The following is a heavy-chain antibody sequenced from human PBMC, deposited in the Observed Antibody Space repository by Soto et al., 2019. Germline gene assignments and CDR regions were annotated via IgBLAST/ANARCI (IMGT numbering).Heavy chain of an antibody. CDR2: NSYSGRT. CDR3: ARQTVVVPPNLRELLWFDP. Sequence: QVQLQESGPGLVRPSETLSVTCTLSGSPISSYFWGWIRQPPGQGLEWIGYNSYSGRTNYNPSLRSRVTISVDTSETQFSLKLSSVTSADTAMDYCARQTVVVPPNLRELLWFDPWGQGTLVSVSS. V-gene: IGHV4-59*08. CDR1: GSPISSYF. J-gene: IGHJ5*02. D-gene: IGHD1-26*01.